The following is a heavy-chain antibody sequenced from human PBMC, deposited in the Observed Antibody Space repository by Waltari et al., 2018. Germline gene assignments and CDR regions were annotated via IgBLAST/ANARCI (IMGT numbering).Heavy chain of an antibody. J-gene: IGHJ6*02. CDR1: GYPFTSFP. Sequence: QAQLVQSGAEVKKPGASVKVSCKASGYPFTSFPLHWVRQAPGQRPEWMGWINAGKGDTKFSQKFQDRVTITRDTSASTAYMELSSLRSEDTAMYYCARSSAYYYDGRGYYHHWSYGMDVWGQGTTVTVSS. V-gene: IGHV1-3*01. D-gene: IGHD3-22*01. CDR3: ARSSAYYYDGRGYYHHWSYGMDV. CDR2: INAGKGDT.